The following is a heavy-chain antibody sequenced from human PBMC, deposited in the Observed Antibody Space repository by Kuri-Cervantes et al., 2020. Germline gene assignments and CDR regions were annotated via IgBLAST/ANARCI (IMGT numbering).Heavy chain of an antibody. CDR1: GYTFTGYY. CDR3: ATDTYYYDSSGYPLYYYYGMDV. Sequence: ASVKVSCKASGYTFTGYYMHWVRQAPGQGLEWMGWINPNSGGTNYAQKFQGRVTMTEDTSTDTAYMELSSLRSEDTAVYYCATDTYYYDSSGYPLYYYYGMDVWGQGTTVTVSS. V-gene: IGHV1-2*02. J-gene: IGHJ6*02. D-gene: IGHD3-22*01. CDR2: INPNSGGT.